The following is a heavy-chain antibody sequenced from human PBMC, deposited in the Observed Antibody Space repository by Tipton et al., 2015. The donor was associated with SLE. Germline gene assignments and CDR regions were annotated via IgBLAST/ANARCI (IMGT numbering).Heavy chain of an antibody. J-gene: IGHJ3*02. V-gene: IGHV3-23*01. CDR3: AICGWTSDAFDI. CDR1: GFTFSSYA. D-gene: IGHD3/OR15-3a*01. Sequence: SLRLSCAASGFTFSSYAMSWVRQAPGKGLEWVSAISGSGGSTYYADSVKGRFAISRDNAKNTLYLQMNSLRAEDTAVYYCAICGWTSDAFDIWGQGTMVTVSS. CDR2: ISGSGGST.